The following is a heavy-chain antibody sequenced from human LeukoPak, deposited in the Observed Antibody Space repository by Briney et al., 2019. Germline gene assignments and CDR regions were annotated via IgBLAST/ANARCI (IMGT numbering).Heavy chain of an antibody. CDR2: ISSSGSTI. Sequence: GGSLRLSRAASGFTLSGHWMSWVRQAPGKGLEWVSYISSSGSTIYYADSVKGRFTISRDNAENSLYLQMNSLRAEDTAVYYCARELTVTTFDYWGQGTLVTVSS. V-gene: IGHV3-48*03. J-gene: IGHJ4*02. CDR1: GFTLSGHW. CDR3: ARELTVTTFDY. D-gene: IGHD4-17*01.